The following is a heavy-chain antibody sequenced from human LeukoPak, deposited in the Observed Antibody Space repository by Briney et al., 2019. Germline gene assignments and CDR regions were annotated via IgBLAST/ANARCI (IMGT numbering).Heavy chain of an antibody. D-gene: IGHD1-26*01. Sequence: SETLSLTCAVYGGSFSGYYWSWIRQPPGKGLEWIGEINHGGSTNYNPSLKSRVTISVDTSKNQFSLKLSSVTAADTAVYYCARGRWSYYAFDIWGQGAMVTVSS. V-gene: IGHV4-34*01. CDR2: INHGGST. J-gene: IGHJ3*02. CDR1: GGSFSGYY. CDR3: ARGRWSYYAFDI.